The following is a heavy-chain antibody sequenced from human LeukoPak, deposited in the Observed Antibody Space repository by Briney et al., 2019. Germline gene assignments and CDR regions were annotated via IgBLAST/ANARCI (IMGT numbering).Heavy chain of an antibody. CDR3: ARLHYDVLTGPFDY. V-gene: IGHV3-66*04. J-gene: IGHJ4*02. D-gene: IGHD3-9*01. CDR1: GFTFSTNY. Sequence: GGSLRLSCAASGFTFSTNYMSWVRQAPGKGLEWVAIIYSGGGTYYADSVKGRFTISRENSKNTLWLQMNSLRAEDTAVYYCARLHYDVLTGPFDYWGQGTLVTVSS. CDR2: IYSGGGT.